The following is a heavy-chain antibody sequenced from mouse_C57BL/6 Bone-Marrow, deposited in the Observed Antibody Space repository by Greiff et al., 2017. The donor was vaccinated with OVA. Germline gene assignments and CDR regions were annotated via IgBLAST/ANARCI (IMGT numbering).Heavy chain of an antibody. Sequence: VQLQQPGAELVKPGASVKLSCKASGYTFTSYWMQWVKQRPGQGLEWIGEIDPSDSYTNYNQKFKGKATLTVDKSSSTAYMQLSSLTSEDSAVYFCARNWDWYFDDWGTGTTVTVSS. V-gene: IGHV1-50*01. D-gene: IGHD4-1*01. CDR2: IDPSDSYT. CDR3: ARNWDWYFDD. CDR1: GYTFTSYW. J-gene: IGHJ1*03.